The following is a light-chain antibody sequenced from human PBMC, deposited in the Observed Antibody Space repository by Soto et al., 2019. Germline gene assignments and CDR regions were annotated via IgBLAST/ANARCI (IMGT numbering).Light chain of an antibody. Sequence: EIVMTQSPATLSVSPGERATLSCRASQSVRSNLAWYQQKPGQAPRLLISGASTRATGVPARFSGSGSGTEFTLTISSLQSEDFAVYYCQHYNDYVVWTFGQGTKVEIK. CDR1: QSVRSN. V-gene: IGKV3-15*01. J-gene: IGKJ1*01. CDR2: GAS. CDR3: QHYNDYVVWT.